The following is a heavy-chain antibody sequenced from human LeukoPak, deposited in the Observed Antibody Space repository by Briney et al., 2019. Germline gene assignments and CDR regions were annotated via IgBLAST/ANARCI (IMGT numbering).Heavy chain of an antibody. Sequence: GSLRLSCAASGFTFSIYDMNWVRQAPGKGLEWVSVISGSGGNTFYADSVKGRFTISRDNSKNTLYLQLNTLRAEDTALYYCARGKDVVVVAATPHGMDVWGQGTTVTVSS. CDR1: GFTFSIYD. CDR3: ARGKDVVVVAATPHGMDV. CDR2: ISGSGGNT. J-gene: IGHJ6*02. D-gene: IGHD2-15*01. V-gene: IGHV3-23*01.